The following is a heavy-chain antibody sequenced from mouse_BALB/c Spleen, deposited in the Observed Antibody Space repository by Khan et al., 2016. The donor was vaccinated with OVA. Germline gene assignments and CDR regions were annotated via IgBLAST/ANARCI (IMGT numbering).Heavy chain of an antibody. CDR2: ISYEGSN. Sequence: EVQLLESGPGLVKPSQSLSLTCSVTGYSITGGYSWSWIRQFPGNKLEWMGYISYEGSNNYNPSLKNRISITRDKSKDQFFLKWNTVTTEDTATYYCARGGVVVPDWYFDVWGARTTGTVAS. J-gene: IGHJ1*01. CDR3: ARGGVVVPDWYFDV. D-gene: IGHD1-1*01. CDR1: GYSITGGYS. V-gene: IGHV3-6*02.